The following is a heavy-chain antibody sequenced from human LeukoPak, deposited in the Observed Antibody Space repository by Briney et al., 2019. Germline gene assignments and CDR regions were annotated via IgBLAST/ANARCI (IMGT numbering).Heavy chain of an antibody. Sequence: SVKVSCKASGGIFISYAISWVRQAPGQGLEWMGGINPIFGTANYAQKFQGRVTITTDESTSTAYMELSSLRSEDTAVYYCARTLVVATMLHYMDVWGKGTTVTVSS. J-gene: IGHJ6*03. CDR1: GGIFISYA. V-gene: IGHV1-69*05. D-gene: IGHD5-12*01. CDR3: ARTLVVATMLHYMDV. CDR2: INPIFGTA.